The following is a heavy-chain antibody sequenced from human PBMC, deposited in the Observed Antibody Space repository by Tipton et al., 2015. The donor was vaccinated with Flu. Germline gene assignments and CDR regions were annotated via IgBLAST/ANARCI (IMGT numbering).Heavy chain of an antibody. D-gene: IGHD1-1*01. Sequence: QLVQSGAEVRKPGASVKVSCKASGYTFTSYAMHWVRQAPGQRLEWMGWINAGNGNTKYSQKFQDIVTITRNTSASTAYMELSSLRSEDTAVYYCARGRTGTPSQSDWGQGTLVTVSS. CDR1: GYTFTSYA. CDR3: ARGRTGTPSQSD. CDR2: INAGNGNT. J-gene: IGHJ4*02. V-gene: IGHV1-3*01.